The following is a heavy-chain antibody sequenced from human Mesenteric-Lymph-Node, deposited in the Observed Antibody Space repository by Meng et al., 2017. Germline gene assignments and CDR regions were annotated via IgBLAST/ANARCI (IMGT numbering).Heavy chain of an antibody. CDR3: ARDRGTYSYYYGMDV. CDR2: INPDGSGK. J-gene: IGHJ6*02. V-gene: IGHV3-7*01. Sequence: GVLKISCAASGFSFSTYWMGWVRRAPGKGLDWVADINPDGSGKYYEDSVKGRFTISRDNAKNSLYLQMNGLRAEDTAVYYCARDRGTYSYYYGMDVWGPGTTVTVSS. CDR1: GFSFSTYW. D-gene: IGHD3-10*01.